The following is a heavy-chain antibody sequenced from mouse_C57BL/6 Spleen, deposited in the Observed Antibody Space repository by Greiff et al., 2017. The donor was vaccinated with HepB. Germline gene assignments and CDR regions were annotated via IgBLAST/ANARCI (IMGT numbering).Heavy chain of an antibody. CDR3: ARGHDDDGGWFAY. D-gene: IGHD2-4*01. Sequence: QVQLQQSGAELVKPGASVKISCKASGYAFRSYWMNWVKQRPGKGPEWIGQIYPGDGDTNYNGKFKGKATLTADKSSSTSYMQLSSLTSEDSAVYFCARGHDDDGGWFAYWGQGTLVTVSA. CDR1: GYAFRSYW. V-gene: IGHV1-80*01. J-gene: IGHJ3*01. CDR2: IYPGDGDT.